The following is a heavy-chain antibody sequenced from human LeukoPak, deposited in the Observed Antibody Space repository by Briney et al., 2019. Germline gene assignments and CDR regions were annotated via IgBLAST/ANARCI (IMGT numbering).Heavy chain of an antibody. J-gene: IGHJ6*02. Sequence: PSETLSLTCTVSGGSISSGDYYWSWIRQPPGKGLEWIGYIYYSGSTYYNPSLKSRLTISVDTSKNQFSLKLSSVTAADTAVYYCARAERKITIFGPIYYYGMDVWGQGTTVTVSS. CDR1: GGSISSGDYY. D-gene: IGHD3-3*01. CDR3: ARAERKITIFGPIYYYGMDV. V-gene: IGHV4-30-4*01. CDR2: IYYSGST.